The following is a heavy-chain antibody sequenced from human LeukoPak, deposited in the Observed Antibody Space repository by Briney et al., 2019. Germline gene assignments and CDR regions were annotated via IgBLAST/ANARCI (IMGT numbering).Heavy chain of an antibody. J-gene: IGHJ4*02. CDR3: ARGLLYSGSYDY. D-gene: IGHD1-26*01. Sequence: PGRSLRLSCAASGFTFSGSAMHWVRQASGKELEWVGRIRSKANSYATAYAASVKGRFTISRDDSKNTAYLRMNSLKTEDTAVYYCARGLLYSGSYDYWGQGTLVTVSS. CDR1: GFTFSGSA. V-gene: IGHV3-73*01. CDR2: IRSKANSYAT.